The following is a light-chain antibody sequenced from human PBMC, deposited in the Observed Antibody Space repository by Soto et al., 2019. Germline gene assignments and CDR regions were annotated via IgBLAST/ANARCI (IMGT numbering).Light chain of an antibody. CDR3: QQYNNWPPYT. CDR2: GAS. Sequence: EIVMTQSPATLSVSPGERATLSCRASQSVSSNFAWYQQKPGRAPRLLIYGASIRATGIPARFSGSGSGTEFTLIISSLQSEDFAVYYCQQYNNWPPYTFGQGTKLEIK. CDR1: QSVSSN. V-gene: IGKV3D-15*01. J-gene: IGKJ2*01.